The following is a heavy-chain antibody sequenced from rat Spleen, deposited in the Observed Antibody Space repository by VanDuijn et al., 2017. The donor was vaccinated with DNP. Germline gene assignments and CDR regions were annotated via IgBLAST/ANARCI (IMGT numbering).Heavy chain of an antibody. Sequence: EVQLQESGPGLVKPSQSLSLTCSVTGYSITSSYRWNWIRKFPGNKPEWMGYINSAGSTHYNPSLKSRISITRDTSKNQFFLQVISVTTEDTATYYCASSSVDYWGQGVMVTVSS. CDR3: ASSSVDY. J-gene: IGHJ2*01. V-gene: IGHV3-3*01. CDR1: GYSITSSYR. CDR2: INSAGST.